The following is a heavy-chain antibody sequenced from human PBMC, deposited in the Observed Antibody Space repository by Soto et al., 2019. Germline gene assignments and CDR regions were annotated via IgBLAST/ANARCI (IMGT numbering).Heavy chain of an antibody. J-gene: IGHJ4*02. CDR3: ARGRGGTTSRKLQV. D-gene: IGHD1-7*01. Sequence: QVQLVQSGAEVKKPGASVKVSCKASGYTFITYGVTWVRQAPGQGLEWMGWISAYNGDTNYAQNLQGRVTMTTDTSTTTAYMELRSLRSDDPAVYYCARGRGGTTSRKLQVWGQGTLVTVSS. CDR1: GYTFITYG. CDR2: ISAYNGDT. V-gene: IGHV1-18*01.